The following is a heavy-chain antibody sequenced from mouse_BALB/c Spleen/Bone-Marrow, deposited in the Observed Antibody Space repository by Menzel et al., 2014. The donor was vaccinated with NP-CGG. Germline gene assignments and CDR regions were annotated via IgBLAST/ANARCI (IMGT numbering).Heavy chain of an antibody. V-gene: IGHV1-69*02. Sequence: QVTLKESGAELVRPGASVKLSCKASGYTFTSYWINWVKQKPGQGLEWIGNIYPSDSYTNYNQKFKDKATLTVDKSSSTAYMQLSSPTSEDSAVYYCTRSYGSSYEYYFDYWAKAPLSQSPQ. J-gene: IGHJ2*01. CDR3: TRSYGSSYEYYFDY. CDR2: IYPSDSYT. CDR1: GYTFTSYW. D-gene: IGHD1-1*01.